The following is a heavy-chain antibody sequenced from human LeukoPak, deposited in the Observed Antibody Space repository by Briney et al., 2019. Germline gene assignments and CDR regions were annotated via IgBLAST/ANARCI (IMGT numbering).Heavy chain of an antibody. CDR1: GFTVSNNY. Sequence: GGSLRLSCAASGFTVSNNYMSWVRQAPGKGLEWVSLIYSSGSTDYADSVKGRFTISRDNSKNTVYLQMNSLRDEDTAVYYCARGGDIVGTSRSAFDIWGQGTMVTVSS. D-gene: IGHD1-26*01. J-gene: IGHJ3*02. CDR3: ARGGDIVGTSRSAFDI. CDR2: IYSSGST. V-gene: IGHV3-53*01.